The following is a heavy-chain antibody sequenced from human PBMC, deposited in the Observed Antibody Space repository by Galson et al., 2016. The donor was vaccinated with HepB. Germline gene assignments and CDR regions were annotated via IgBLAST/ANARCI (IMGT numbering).Heavy chain of an antibody. CDR2: INAGSGHT. CDR1: GYIFINYA. D-gene: IGHD1-1*01. CDR3: ARGPGRPIDY. Sequence: SVKVSCKASGYIFINYAIHWVRQAPGQRLEWMGLINAGSGHTTYSKKFQGRVTFTRDTSASTAYMQLSSLRSEDTAVYYCARGPGRPIDYWGQGTLVTVSS. V-gene: IGHV1-3*01. J-gene: IGHJ4*02.